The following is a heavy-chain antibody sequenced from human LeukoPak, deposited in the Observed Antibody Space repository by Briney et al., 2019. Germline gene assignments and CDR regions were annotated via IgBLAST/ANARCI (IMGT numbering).Heavy chain of an antibody. V-gene: IGHV3-23*01. D-gene: IGHD2-15*01. CDR1: GFTFSSYA. CDR3: RTVVVADY. Sequence: GGSLRLSCAASGFTFSSYAMSWVRQAPGKGLQWVSGISGSGGSTYYADSVKGRFTISRDNSKNTLYLQMNSLKTEDTAVYYCRTVVVADYWGQGTLVTVSS. CDR2: ISGSGGST. J-gene: IGHJ4*02.